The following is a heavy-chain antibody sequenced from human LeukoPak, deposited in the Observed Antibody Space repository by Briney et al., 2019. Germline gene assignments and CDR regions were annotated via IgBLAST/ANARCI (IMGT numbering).Heavy chain of an antibody. CDR1: GYTFTSYD. V-gene: IGHV1-8*01. Sequence: ASVKVSCKASGYTFTSYDINWMRQATGEGLEWMGWMSPNSGNTGYAQKFQGRVTMTRDTSTGTAYLELSSLRSEDSAVYYCVRTPPNWGADFWGQGTLVTVSS. CDR3: VRTPPNWGADF. CDR2: MSPNSGNT. D-gene: IGHD7-27*01. J-gene: IGHJ4*02.